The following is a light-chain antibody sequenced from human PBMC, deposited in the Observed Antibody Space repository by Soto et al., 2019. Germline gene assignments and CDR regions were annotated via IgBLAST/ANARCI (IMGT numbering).Light chain of an antibody. CDR2: AAS. CDR3: QQSYSTPRT. V-gene: IGKV1-39*01. J-gene: IGKJ2*01. CDR1: QSISSY. Sequence: DIPMTQSPSSLSASVGDRATITCRASQSISSYLNWYQQKPGKAPKLLIYAASSLQSGVPSRFSGSGSGTDFTLTISSLQPEDFATYYCQQSYSTPRTFGQGTKLEIK.